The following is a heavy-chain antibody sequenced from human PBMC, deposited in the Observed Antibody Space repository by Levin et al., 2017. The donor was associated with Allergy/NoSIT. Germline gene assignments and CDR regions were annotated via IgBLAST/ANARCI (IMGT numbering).Heavy chain of an antibody. J-gene: IGHJ4*02. Sequence: GSLRLSCTVSGGSISSSSYYWGWIRQPPGKGLEWIGSIHYSGSTYYNPSLKSRVTISVDTSKNQFSLKLSSVTAADTAVYYCASVRAAVAVAGTGKYYFDYWGQGTLVTVSS. D-gene: IGHD6-19*01. CDR1: GGSISSSSYY. V-gene: IGHV4-39*01. CDR3: ASVRAAVAVAGTGKYYFDY. CDR2: IHYSGST.